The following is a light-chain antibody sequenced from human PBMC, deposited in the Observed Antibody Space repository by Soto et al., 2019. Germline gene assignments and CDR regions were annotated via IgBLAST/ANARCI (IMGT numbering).Light chain of an antibody. CDR1: SRHSSYA. CDR2: LNSDGRH. J-gene: IGLJ2*01. V-gene: IGLV4-69*01. CDR3: QTWGTGILV. Sequence: QPVLTQSPSASASLGASVKLTCTLSSRHSSYAIAWHQQQPEKGPRYLMKLNSDGRHTKGDGIPDRFSGSSSGTERYLTISSLQSEDEADYYCQTWGTGILVFGGGTKLT.